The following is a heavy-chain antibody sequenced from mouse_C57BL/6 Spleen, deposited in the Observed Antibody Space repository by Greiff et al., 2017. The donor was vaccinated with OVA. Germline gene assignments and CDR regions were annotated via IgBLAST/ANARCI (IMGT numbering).Heavy chain of an antibody. CDR1: GYTFTSYW. V-gene: IGHV1-69*01. CDR3: ARTVLRDYAMDY. J-gene: IGHJ4*01. D-gene: IGHD1-1*01. CDR2: IDPSDSYT. Sequence: VQLQQPGAELVMPGASVKLSCKASGYTFTSYWMHWVKQRPGQGLEWIGEIDPSDSYTNYNQKFKGKSTWTVDKSSSTAYMQLSSLTSEDSAVYYCARTVLRDYAMDYWGQGTSVTVSS.